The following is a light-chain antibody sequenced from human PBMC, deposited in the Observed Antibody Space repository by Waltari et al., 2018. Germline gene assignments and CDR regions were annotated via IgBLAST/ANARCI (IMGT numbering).Light chain of an antibody. CDR2: NTY. CDR1: QSVARA. CDR3: QNYVRLPAT. V-gene: IGKV3-20*01. J-gene: IGKJ1*01. Sequence: EIVLTQSPGTLSLSPGERANLSCRASQSVARALAWYQQKPSQPPRLLIYNTYTRATGVPDRFSGGGSGTDFSLTISRLEPEDFAVYYCQNYVRLPATFGQGTKVEIK.